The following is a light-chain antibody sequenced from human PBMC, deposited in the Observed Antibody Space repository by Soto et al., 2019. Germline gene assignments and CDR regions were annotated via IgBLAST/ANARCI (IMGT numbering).Light chain of an antibody. J-gene: IGLJ3*02. Sequence: QSVLTQPPSASGTPGQRVTISCSGSSSNIGSNYVSWHQQFPGTAPKLLIHRNNQLPSGVPDRFSGSKSGTSASLAISGLRSEDEADYYCAVWDDSLSGRVFGGGTQLTVL. CDR3: AVWDDSLSGRV. CDR1: SSNIGSNY. V-gene: IGLV1-47*01. CDR2: RNN.